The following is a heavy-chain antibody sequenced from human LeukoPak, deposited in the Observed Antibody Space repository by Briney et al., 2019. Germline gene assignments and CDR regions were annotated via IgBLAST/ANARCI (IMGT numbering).Heavy chain of an antibody. D-gene: IGHD6-13*01. CDR2: IYTSGST. CDR1: GGSISSYY. V-gene: IGHV4-4*07. J-gene: IGHJ3*02. Sequence: PSETLSLTCTVSGGSISSYYWSWIRQPAGKGLEWIGRIYTSGSTNYNPSLKSRVTMSVDTSKNQFSLKLSSVTAADTAVYYCARAYSSSWFPPPDAFDIWGQGTMVTVSS. CDR3: ARAYSSSWFPPPDAFDI.